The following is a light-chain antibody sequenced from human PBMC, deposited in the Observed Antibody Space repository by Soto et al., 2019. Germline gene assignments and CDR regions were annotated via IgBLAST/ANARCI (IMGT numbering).Light chain of an antibody. Sequence: EIVLTQSPGTLYLSPGETATLSCRASQSVSDSYLAWYQQKPGQAPRLLIYASSRATGIPDRFSGSGSGTDFTLSISRLEPEDFAVYYCQHYGTSALFGPGTRVDIK. J-gene: IGKJ3*01. CDR3: QHYGTSAL. CDR2: AS. V-gene: IGKV3-20*01. CDR1: QSVSDSY.